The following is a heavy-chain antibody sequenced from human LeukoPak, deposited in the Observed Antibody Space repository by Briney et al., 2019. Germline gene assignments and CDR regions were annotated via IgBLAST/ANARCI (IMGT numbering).Heavy chain of an antibody. CDR3: ASTRDYYDSSGLAY. V-gene: IGHV4-39*07. D-gene: IGHD3-22*01. CDR2: IYYSGST. Sequence: SETLSLTCTVSGGSISSSSYYWGWIRQPPGKGLEWIGSIYYSGSTYYNPSLKSRVTISVDTSKNQFSLKLSSVTAADTAVYYCASTRDYYDSSGLAYWGQGTLVTVSS. CDR1: GGSISSSSYY. J-gene: IGHJ4*02.